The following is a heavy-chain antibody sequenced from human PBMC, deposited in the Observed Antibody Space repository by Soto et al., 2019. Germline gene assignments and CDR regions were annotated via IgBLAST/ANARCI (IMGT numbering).Heavy chain of an antibody. CDR3: AKPYYGAGSYYPDAFDV. Sequence: QVQLVESGGGVVQPGTSLRLSCGASGFSFSSYAMNWVRQAPGKGLEWVAVISHEGSNTYYGDSVKGRFTISRDNSENPLFLQMNSPRAEDTAVYYCAKPYYGAGSYYPDAFDVWGQGTSVTFSS. CDR2: ISHEGSNT. J-gene: IGHJ3*01. V-gene: IGHV3-30*18. CDR1: GFSFSSYA. D-gene: IGHD3-10*01.